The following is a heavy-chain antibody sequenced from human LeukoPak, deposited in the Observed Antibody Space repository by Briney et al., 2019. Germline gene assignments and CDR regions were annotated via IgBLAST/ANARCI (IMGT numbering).Heavy chain of an antibody. J-gene: IGHJ4*02. Sequence: ASVKVSCKASRYTFTCYDMHWLGQAAGQGLEWMGWINPNSGGTNYAQKFQGRVTMTRDTSISTAYMELSWPRSDGTAVYYCARACSSRLSSAAPQRDYWGQGTLVTVSS. D-gene: IGHD6-13*01. CDR3: ARACSSRLSSAAPQRDY. CDR1: RYTFTCYD. V-gene: IGHV1-2*02. CDR2: INPNSGGT.